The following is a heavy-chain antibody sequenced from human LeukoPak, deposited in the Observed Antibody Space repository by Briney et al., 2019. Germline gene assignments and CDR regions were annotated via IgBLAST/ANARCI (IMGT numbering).Heavy chain of an antibody. D-gene: IGHD3-10*01. Sequence: GGSLRLSCAASGFTLSSYAMHWVRQAPGKGLEWVAVISDDGSNKYYADSVKGRFTISRDNSKNTLYLQMNSLRAEDTAVYYCARTGITMVRGVIITRGKYFDYWGQGTLVTVSS. CDR3: ARTGITMVRGVIITRGKYFDY. V-gene: IGHV3-30-3*01. CDR2: ISDDGSNK. CDR1: GFTLSSYA. J-gene: IGHJ4*02.